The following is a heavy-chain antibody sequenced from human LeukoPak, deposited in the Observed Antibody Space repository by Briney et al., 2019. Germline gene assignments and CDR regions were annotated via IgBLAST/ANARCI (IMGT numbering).Heavy chain of an antibody. CDR1: GFTFSSYG. CDR2: IRYDGSDK. V-gene: IGHV3-30*02. Sequence: PGGSLRLPCAASGFTFSSYGMHWVRQAPGKGLKWVAFIRYDGSDKYYGDSVKGRFTISRDNSMNTLYLQMNSLRAEDTAVYYCAKADSGTYYGLGDYFDYWGQGTLVTVSS. CDR3: AKADSGTYYGLGDYFDY. J-gene: IGHJ4*02. D-gene: IGHD1-26*01.